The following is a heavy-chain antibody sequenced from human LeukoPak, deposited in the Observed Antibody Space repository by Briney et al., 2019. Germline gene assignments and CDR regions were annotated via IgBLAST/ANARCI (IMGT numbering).Heavy chain of an antibody. J-gene: IGHJ6*03. CDR2: ISSSGSMI. V-gene: IGHV3-48*03. Sequence: GGSLRLSCAASGFTFSSYEMNWVRQAPGKGLEWVSYISSSGSMIYYADSVKGRFTISRDNAKNSLYLQMNSLRAEDTAVYYCARVPNYYMDVWGKGTTVTVSS. CDR3: ARVPNYYMDV. CDR1: GFTFSSYE.